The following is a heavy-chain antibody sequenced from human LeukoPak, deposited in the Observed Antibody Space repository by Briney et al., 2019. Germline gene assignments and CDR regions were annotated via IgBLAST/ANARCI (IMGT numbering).Heavy chain of an antibody. V-gene: IGHV3-23*01. Sequence: GGSLRLSCAASGFKFSTYAMSWVRQAPGKGLEWVSVIGGDGSRTYYADSVKGRFTISRDNSENTVFVQMNSLRAGDTAVYYCARDREEYSSGWWLDAFDLWGQGTVVTVSS. CDR3: ARDREEYSSGWWLDAFDL. D-gene: IGHD6-19*01. J-gene: IGHJ3*01. CDR1: GFKFSTYA. CDR2: IGGDGSRT.